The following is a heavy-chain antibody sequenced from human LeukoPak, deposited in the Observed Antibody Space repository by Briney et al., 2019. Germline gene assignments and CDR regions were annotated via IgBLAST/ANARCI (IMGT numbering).Heavy chain of an antibody. J-gene: IGHJ4*02. CDR1: GYTFTTYD. V-gene: IGHV1-8*03. CDR3: ARGVGHRGQEHSYVYYFDY. Sequence: ASVKVSCKASGYTFTTYDINWVRQATGQGLEWMGWINPNSGNTDYAQKFQGRVTITRDTSISTAYMELSSLRSEDTAVYYCARGVGHRGQEHSYVYYFDYWGQGPLVTVSS. D-gene: IGHD5-18*01. CDR2: INPNSGNT.